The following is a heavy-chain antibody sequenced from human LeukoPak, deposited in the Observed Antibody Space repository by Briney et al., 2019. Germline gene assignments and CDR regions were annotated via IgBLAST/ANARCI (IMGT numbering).Heavy chain of an antibody. CDR1: GGTFSSYA. V-gene: IGHV1-69*04. CDR2: IIPILGIA. CDR3: ARIGYDYGDYGPID. D-gene: IGHD4-17*01. Sequence: SVKVSCKASGGTFSSYAISWVRQAPGQGLEWMGRIIPILGIANYAQKFQGRVTITADKPTSTAYMELSSLRSEDTAVYYCARIGYDYGDYGPIDWGQGTLVTVSS. J-gene: IGHJ4*02.